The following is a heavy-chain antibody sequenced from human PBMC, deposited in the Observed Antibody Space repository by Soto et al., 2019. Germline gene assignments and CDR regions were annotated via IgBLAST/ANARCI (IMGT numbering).Heavy chain of an antibody. CDR3: ERPEYCGGDCYSGWFDP. CDR2: IKQDGSEK. Sequence: EVQLVESGGGLVQPGGSLRLSCAASGFTFSSYWMSWVRQAPGKGLEWVANIKQDGSEKYYVDSVKGRFTISRDNAKNSLYLQMNSLRAEDTAVYYCERPEYCGGDCYSGWFDPWGQGTLVTVSS. CDR1: GFTFSSYW. D-gene: IGHD2-21*02. V-gene: IGHV3-7*05. J-gene: IGHJ5*02.